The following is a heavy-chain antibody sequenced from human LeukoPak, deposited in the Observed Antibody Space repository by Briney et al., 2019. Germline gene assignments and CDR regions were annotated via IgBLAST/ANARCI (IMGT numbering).Heavy chain of an antibody. CDR3: ARGPPTTYFDWEFDY. V-gene: IGHV3-53*01. J-gene: IGHJ4*02. D-gene: IGHD3-9*01. Sequence: GGSLRLSCAASGFTVSSNDMSWVRQAPGKGLEWVSVIYSGGSPYYADSVKGRFTISRDNAKNSLYLQMNSLRAEDTAVYYCARGPPTTYFDWEFDYWGQGTLVTVSS. CDR1: GFTVSSND. CDR2: IYSGGSP.